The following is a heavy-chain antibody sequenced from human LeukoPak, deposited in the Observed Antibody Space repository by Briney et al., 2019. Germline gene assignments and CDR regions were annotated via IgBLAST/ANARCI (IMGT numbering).Heavy chain of an antibody. CDR2: ISSSGSTI. V-gene: IGHV3-11*01. CDR1: GFTFSDYY. CDR3: ANLGYCSSTSCYMYDQNLFYYGMDV. J-gene: IGHJ6*02. D-gene: IGHD2-2*02. Sequence: PGGSLRLSCAASGFTFSDYYMSWIRQAPGKGLEWVSYISSSGSTIYYADSVKGRFTISRDNAKNSLYLQTNSLRAEDTAVYYCANLGYCSSTSCYMYDQNLFYYGMDVWGQGTTVTVSS.